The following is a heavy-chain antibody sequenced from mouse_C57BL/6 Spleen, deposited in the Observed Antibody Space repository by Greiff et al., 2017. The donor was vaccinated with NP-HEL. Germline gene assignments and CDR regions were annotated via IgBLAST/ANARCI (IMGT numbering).Heavy chain of an antibody. CDR2: INPNNGGT. Sequence: EVQLQQSGPELVKPGASVKMSCKASGYTFTDYNMHWVKQSHGKSLEWIGYINPNNGGTSYNQKFKGKATLTVNKSSSTAYMELRSLTSEDSAVYYCARSGYYGSSYVDYWGQGTTLTVSS. CDR3: ARSGYYGSSYVDY. J-gene: IGHJ2*01. CDR1: GYTFTDYN. V-gene: IGHV1-22*01. D-gene: IGHD1-1*01.